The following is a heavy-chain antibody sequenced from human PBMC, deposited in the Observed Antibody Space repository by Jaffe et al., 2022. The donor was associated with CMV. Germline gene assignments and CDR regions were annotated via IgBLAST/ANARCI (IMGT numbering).Heavy chain of an antibody. CDR1: GFTFSSYG. V-gene: IGHV3-30*18. CDR3: AKGWRGAAAGTTYGMDV. Sequence: QVQLVESGGGVVQPGRSLRLSCAASGFTFSSYGMHWVRQAPGKGLEWVAVISYDGSNKYYADSVKGRFTISRDNSKNTLYLQMNSLRAEDTAVYYCAKGWRGAAAGTTYGMDVWGQGTTVTVSS. CDR2: ISYDGSNK. D-gene: IGHD6-13*01. J-gene: IGHJ6*02.